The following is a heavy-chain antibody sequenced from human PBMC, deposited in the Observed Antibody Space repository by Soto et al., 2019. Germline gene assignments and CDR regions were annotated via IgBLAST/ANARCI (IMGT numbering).Heavy chain of an antibody. V-gene: IGHV3-33*01. CDR3: AREDYGDSHDY. D-gene: IGHD4-17*01. CDR2: IWYDGSNK. Sequence: QVQLVESGGGVVQPGRSLRLSCAASGFTFSNYGMHWVRQAPGKGLEWVAVIWYDGSNKYYADSVKGRFTISRDNSKNTLYLQMNSLRAEDTAVYYCAREDYGDSHDYWGQGTLLTVSS. J-gene: IGHJ4*02. CDR1: GFTFSNYG.